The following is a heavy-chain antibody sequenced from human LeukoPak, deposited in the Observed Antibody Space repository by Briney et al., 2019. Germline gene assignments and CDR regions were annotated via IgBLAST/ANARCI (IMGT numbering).Heavy chain of an antibody. Sequence: PGGSLRLSCAASGFTFSDYYMSWIRQAPGKGLEWVSYISSSGSTIYYADSVNGRFTISRYNAKNSLYLQMNSLRAEDTAVYYCASTYYGSGSSDYWGQGTLVTVSS. V-gene: IGHV3-11*01. CDR1: GFTFSDYY. J-gene: IGHJ4*02. CDR3: ASTYYGSGSSDY. CDR2: ISSSGSTI. D-gene: IGHD3-10*01.